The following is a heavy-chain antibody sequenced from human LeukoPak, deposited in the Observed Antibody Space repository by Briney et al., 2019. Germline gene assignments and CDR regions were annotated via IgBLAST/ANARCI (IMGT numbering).Heavy chain of an antibody. CDR1: GFTFSDYY. D-gene: IGHD4-17*01. J-gene: IGHJ3*02. V-gene: IGHV3-11*01. CDR2: ISSSGSTI. CDR3: ARDPNGDYVGAFDM. Sequence: GGSLRLSCAASGFTFSDYYMSWIRQAPGKGLEWVLYISSSGSTIYYADSVKGRFTISRDNAKNSLYLQMNSLRAEDTAVYYCARDPNGDYVGAFDMWGPGTTVTVSS.